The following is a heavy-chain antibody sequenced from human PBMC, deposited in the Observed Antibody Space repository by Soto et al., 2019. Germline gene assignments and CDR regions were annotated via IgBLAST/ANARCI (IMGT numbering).Heavy chain of an antibody. V-gene: IGHV1-24*01. CDR3: ATVSVVVPAAMDY. CDR2: FDPEDGEK. J-gene: IGHJ4*02. CDR1: GYTXSELS. D-gene: IGHD2-2*01. Sequence: SXKVSFKVSGYTXSELSMHLVRQAPGKGLEWMGGFDPEDGEKIYAQKFQGRVTMTEDTYTDTAYMELRSLRSDDTAVYYCATVSVVVPAAMDYWGQGTLVTVSP.